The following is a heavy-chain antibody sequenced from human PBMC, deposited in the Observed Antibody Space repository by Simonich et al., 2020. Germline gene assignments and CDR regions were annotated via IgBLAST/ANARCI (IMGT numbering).Heavy chain of an antibody. J-gene: IGHJ3*02. Sequence: EVQLVESGGGLVQPGGSLRLSCAASGFTFSSDWMHWVRQAPGKGLVWVSRINSDGSSTSYADSVKGRFTISRDNAKNTLYLQMNSLRAEDTAVYYCARDYSNYDAFDIWGQGTMVTVSS. D-gene: IGHD4-4*01. CDR3: ARDYSNYDAFDI. V-gene: IGHV3-74*01. CDR1: GFTFSSDW. CDR2: INSDGSST.